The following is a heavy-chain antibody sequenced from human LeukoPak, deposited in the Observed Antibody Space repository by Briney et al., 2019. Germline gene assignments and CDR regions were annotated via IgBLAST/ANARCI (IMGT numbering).Heavy chain of an antibody. CDR2: IYYSGST. V-gene: IGHV4-31*03. D-gene: IGHD6-6*01. CDR1: GGSISSGGYY. CDR3: ARGKPPPRGYSSSSRPPYYYYYYGMDV. Sequence: SETLSLTCTVSGGSISSGGYYWSWIRQHPGKGLEWIGYIYYSGSTYYNPSLKSRVTISVDTSKNQFSLKLSSVTAADTAVYYCARGKPPPRGYSSSSRPPYYYYYYGMDVWGQGTTVTVSS. J-gene: IGHJ6*02.